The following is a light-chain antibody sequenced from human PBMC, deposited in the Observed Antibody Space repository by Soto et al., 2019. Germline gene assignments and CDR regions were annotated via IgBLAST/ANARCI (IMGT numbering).Light chain of an antibody. CDR3: AAWDDSVNGVL. CDR2: SNN. Sequence: QSVLTQPPSAAGTPGQRVTISCSGSSSNIGSNTVNWYQQLPGTAPKLLIYSNNERPSGVPDRFSGSKSGTSASLAISGLQSEDEADYYCAAWDDSVNGVLFGGGTKVT. J-gene: IGLJ2*01. V-gene: IGLV1-44*01. CDR1: SSNIGSNT.